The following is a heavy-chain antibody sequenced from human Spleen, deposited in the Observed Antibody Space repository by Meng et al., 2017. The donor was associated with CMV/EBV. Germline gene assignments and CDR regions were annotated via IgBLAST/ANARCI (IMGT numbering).Heavy chain of an antibody. Sequence: GGSLRLSCAASGFTFDDYTMHWVRQAPGKGLEWVSLISWDGGSTYYADSVKGRFTISRDNSKNSLYLQMNSLRTEDTALYYCAKGVAELNYYYYYYGMDVWGQGTTVTVS. J-gene: IGHJ6*02. CDR2: ISWDGGST. CDR3: AKGVAELNYYYYYYGMDV. D-gene: IGHD1-7*01. CDR1: GFTFDDYT. V-gene: IGHV3-43*01.